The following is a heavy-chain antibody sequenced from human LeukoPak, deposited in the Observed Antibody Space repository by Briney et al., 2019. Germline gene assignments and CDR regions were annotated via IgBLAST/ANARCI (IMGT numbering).Heavy chain of an antibody. CDR2: IKQDGSEA. D-gene: IGHD5-18*01. CDR1: GFTFSNYW. Sequence: GGSLRLSCAASGFTFSNYWINWVRQAPGKGLEWVANIKQDGSEAYCVDSVKGRFTISRDNAKNSLYLQMNSLRDEDTAVYYCARGGSGYSYGKIDSWGQGILVTVSS. J-gene: IGHJ4*02. CDR3: ARGGSGYSYGKIDS. V-gene: IGHV3-7*01.